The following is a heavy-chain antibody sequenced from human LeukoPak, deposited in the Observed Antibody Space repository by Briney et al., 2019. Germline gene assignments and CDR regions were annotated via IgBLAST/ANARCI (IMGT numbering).Heavy chain of an antibody. D-gene: IGHD3-22*01. CDR2: MNPNSGNT. V-gene: IGHV1-8*01. Sequence: ASVKVSCKASGYTFTSYDISWVRQATGQGLEWMGWMNPNSGNTGYAQKFQGRVTMTRNTSISTAYMEPSSLRSEDTAVYYCARPTAHSSGYSYWGQGTLVTVSS. CDR1: GYTFTSYD. CDR3: ARPTAHSSGYSY. J-gene: IGHJ4*02.